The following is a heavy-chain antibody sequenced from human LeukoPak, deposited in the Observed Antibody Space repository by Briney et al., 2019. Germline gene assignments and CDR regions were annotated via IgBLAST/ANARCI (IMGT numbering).Heavy chain of an antibody. D-gene: IGHD3-16*01. CDR3: ARFMSTLDAFDI. Sequence: GGSLRLSCAASGFTFSSYGMHWVRQAPGKGLEWVAVISYDGSNKYYADSVKGRFTISRDNSKNTLYLQMGSLRAEDMAVYYCARFMSTLDAFDIWGQGTMVTVSS. CDR1: GFTFSSYG. CDR2: ISYDGSNK. V-gene: IGHV3-30*03. J-gene: IGHJ3*02.